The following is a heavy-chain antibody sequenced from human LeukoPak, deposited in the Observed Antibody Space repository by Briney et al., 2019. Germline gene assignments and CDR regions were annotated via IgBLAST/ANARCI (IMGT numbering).Heavy chain of an antibody. Sequence: SETLSLTCTVSGGSLSSGSYYWSWIRQPAGKGLEWIGRIYTSGSTNYNPSLKSRVTISVDTSKNQFSLKLSSVTAADTAVYYCARDDGRVQQLVDYWGQGTLVTVSS. CDR1: GGSLSSGSYY. D-gene: IGHD6-13*01. J-gene: IGHJ4*02. CDR3: ARDDGRVQQLVDY. V-gene: IGHV4-61*02. CDR2: IYTSGST.